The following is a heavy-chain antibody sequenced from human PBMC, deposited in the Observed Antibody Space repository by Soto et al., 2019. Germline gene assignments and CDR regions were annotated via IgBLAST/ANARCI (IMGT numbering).Heavy chain of an antibody. CDR3: AKSFSSNWYDYFDY. CDR1: GITFIADA. D-gene: IGHD6-13*01. CDR2: ISGSGATT. Sequence: GGSLRLSCAASGITFIADAMSWVRQAPGKGLEWVSAISGSGATTYYADSVKGRFTISRDKSKNTLYLQMNSLRAEDTALYYCAKSFSSNWYDYFDYWGQGSLVTVSS. V-gene: IGHV3-23*01. J-gene: IGHJ4*02.